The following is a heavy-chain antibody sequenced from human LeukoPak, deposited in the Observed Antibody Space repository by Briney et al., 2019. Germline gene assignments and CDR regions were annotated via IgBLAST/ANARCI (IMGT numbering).Heavy chain of an antibody. CDR3: ARQSIAARGYYYYLDV. CDR2: IYYNGIT. D-gene: IGHD6-6*01. J-gene: IGHJ6*03. CDR1: SGSISSSSYY. Sequence: PSETLSLTCTVSSGSISSSSYYWGWIRQPPGKGLEWIGSIYYNGITHYNPSLKSRVTMSVDTSKNQFSLRLSSVTAADTAFYYCARQSIAARGYYYYLDVWGKGTTVTVSS. V-gene: IGHV4-39*01.